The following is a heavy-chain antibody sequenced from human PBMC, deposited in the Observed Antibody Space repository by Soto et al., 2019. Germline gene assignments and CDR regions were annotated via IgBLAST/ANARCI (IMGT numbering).Heavy chain of an antibody. D-gene: IGHD3-22*01. Sequence: QVQLVQSGAEVRKPGASVKVSCRVSGYTFTSYDIKWVRQATGQGFEWMGWMNPNSGTTGYAQKFQGTVIMTSNTSISTADMELSRLRSDDTAVYYCARGRSVVDLFDIWGQGTMVTVSS. CDR3: ARGRSVVDLFDI. J-gene: IGHJ3*02. CDR2: MNPNSGTT. CDR1: GYTFTSYD. V-gene: IGHV1-8*01.